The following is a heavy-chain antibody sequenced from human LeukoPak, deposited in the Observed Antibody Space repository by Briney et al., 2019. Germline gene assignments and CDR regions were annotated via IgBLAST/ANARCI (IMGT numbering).Heavy chain of an antibody. CDR3: ARGPGDDYYYYMDV. CDR2: IYTSGST. Sequence: TSETLSLTCTVSGGSISSGSYYWSWIRQPAGKGLEWIGRIYTSGSTNYNPSLKSRVTISVDTSKNQFSLKLSSVTAADTAVYYCARGPGDDYYYYMDVWGKGTTVTVSS. J-gene: IGHJ6*03. D-gene: IGHD1-14*01. CDR1: GGSISSGSYY. V-gene: IGHV4-61*02.